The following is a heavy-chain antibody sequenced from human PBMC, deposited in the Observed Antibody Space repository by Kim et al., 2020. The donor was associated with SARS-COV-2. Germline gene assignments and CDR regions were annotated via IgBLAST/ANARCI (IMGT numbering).Heavy chain of an antibody. V-gene: IGHV4-34*01. CDR2: INHSGST. J-gene: IGHJ4*02. D-gene: IGHD3-10*01. Sequence: SETLSLTCAVYGGSFSGYYWSWIRQPPGKGLEWIGEINHSGSTNYNPSLKSRVTISVDTSKNQFSLKLSSVTAADTAVYYCASVPMVRGATDYWGQGTLVTVSS. CDR3: ASVPMVRGATDY. CDR1: GGSFSGYY.